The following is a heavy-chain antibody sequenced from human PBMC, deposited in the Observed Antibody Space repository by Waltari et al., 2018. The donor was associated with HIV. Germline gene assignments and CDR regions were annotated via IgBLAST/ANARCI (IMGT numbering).Heavy chain of an antibody. CDR1: GYPFTQYG. CDR3: ARKGFCRGGSCYSGAVDI. CDR2: TSTYNLNT. D-gene: IGHD2-15*01. V-gene: IGHV1-18*04. J-gene: IGHJ3*02. Sequence: QVQLVQSGTEVKKPGASVKVSCKASGYPFTQYGISWVRQAPGQGLEWMGWTSTYNLNTNYAQKFQGRITLTRDTSTSTVYMELMSLTSDDTAVYYCARKGFCRGGSCYSGAVDIWGQGTLVTVSS.